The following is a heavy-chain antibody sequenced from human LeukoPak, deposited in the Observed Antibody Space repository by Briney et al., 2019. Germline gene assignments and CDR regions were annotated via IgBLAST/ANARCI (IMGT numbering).Heavy chain of an antibody. CDR2: ISAYNGNT. V-gene: IGHV1-18*01. Sequence: ASVKVSCKASGYTFTSYGISWVRQPPAQGLEWMGWISAYNGNTNYAQKLQGRVTMTTDTSTSTAYMELRSLRSDGTAVYCCARVVVVPSDAFDIWGQGTMVTVSS. CDR1: GYTFTSYG. D-gene: IGHD3-22*01. CDR3: ARVVVVPSDAFDI. J-gene: IGHJ3*02.